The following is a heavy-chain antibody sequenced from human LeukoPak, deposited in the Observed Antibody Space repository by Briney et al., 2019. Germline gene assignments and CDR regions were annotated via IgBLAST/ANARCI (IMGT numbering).Heavy chain of an antibody. D-gene: IGHD3-9*01. CDR1: GGSISSGGYY. CDR3: ARAVDYDILTGYRPCSFDNWFDP. Sequence: SQTLSLTCTVSGGSISSGGYYWNWIRQHPGKGLEWIGYISYSGSTYYNPSLKSRVTISVDTSKNQFSLELSSVTAADTAVYYCARAVDYDILTGYRPCSFDNWFDPWGQGTLVTVSS. CDR2: ISYSGST. J-gene: IGHJ5*02. V-gene: IGHV4-31*03.